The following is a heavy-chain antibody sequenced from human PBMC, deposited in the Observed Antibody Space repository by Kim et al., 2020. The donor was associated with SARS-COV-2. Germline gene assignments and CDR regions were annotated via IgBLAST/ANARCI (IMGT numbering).Heavy chain of an antibody. CDR3: ARGRGKKEKNGYYYFDY. CDR2: INHSGST. D-gene: IGHD3-22*01. Sequence: SETLSLTCAVYGGSFSGYYWSWIRQPPGKGLEWIGEINHSGSTNYNPSLKSRVTISVDTSKNQFSLKLSSVTAADTAVYYCARGRGKKEKNGYYYFDYWGQGTLVTVSS. V-gene: IGHV4-34*01. J-gene: IGHJ4*01. CDR1: GGSFSGYY.